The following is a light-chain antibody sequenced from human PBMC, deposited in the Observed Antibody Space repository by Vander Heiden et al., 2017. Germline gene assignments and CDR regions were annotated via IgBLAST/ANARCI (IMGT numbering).Light chain of an antibody. CDR2: AAS. CDR3: LQDYNYPRT. V-gene: IGKV1-6*01. Sequence: AMQMTPSSSSLAASVGDSVTITCRANQGSSNDLGWYQQKPGKAHKLLIYAASSLQSGVPSRFSGSGSGTDFTLTISSLQPEDFATYYCLQDYNYPRTFGQGTKLEIK. J-gene: IGKJ2*01. CDR1: QGSSND.